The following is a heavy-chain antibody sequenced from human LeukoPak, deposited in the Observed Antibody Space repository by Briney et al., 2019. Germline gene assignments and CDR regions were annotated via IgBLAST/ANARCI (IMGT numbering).Heavy chain of an antibody. D-gene: IGHD6-6*01. V-gene: IGHV3-30-3*01. J-gene: IGHJ4*02. CDR3: ARTGLSSSPPGDY. CDR1: GFTFSSYA. Sequence: GRSLRLSCAASGFTFSSYAMHWVRQAPGKGLEWVAVISYDGSNKYYADSVKGRFTISRDNSKNTLYLQMNSLSAEDTAVYYCARTGLSSSPPGDYWGQGTLVTVSS. CDR2: ISYDGSNK.